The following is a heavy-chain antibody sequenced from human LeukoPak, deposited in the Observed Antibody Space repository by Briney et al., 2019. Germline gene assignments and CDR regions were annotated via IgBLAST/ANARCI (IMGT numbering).Heavy chain of an antibody. CDR2: IYSTGST. J-gene: IGHJ3*01. V-gene: IGHV4-4*07. CDR3: ARRVAGPNDAFDV. D-gene: IGHD6-19*01. Sequence: SSETLSLTCSVSGVSVNNYYWNWLRQPAGKGLEWIGRIYSTGSTDYNPSLKSRVTMSVDTSQNQFSLNMSSVTAADTAVYYCARRVAGPNDAFDVWGQGTMVTVSS. CDR1: GVSVNNYY.